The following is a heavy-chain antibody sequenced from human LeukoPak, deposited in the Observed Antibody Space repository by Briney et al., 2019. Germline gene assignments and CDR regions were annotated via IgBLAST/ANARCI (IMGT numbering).Heavy chain of an antibody. V-gene: IGHV4-34*01. Sequence: KGLEWIGEINHAGSTNYNPSLKSRVTISVDTSKNQFSLRLRSVTAADTAVYYYSLGGDFDYWGQGTLVTVSS. CDR3: SLGGDFDY. CDR2: INHAGST. J-gene: IGHJ4*02. D-gene: IGHD2-21*01.